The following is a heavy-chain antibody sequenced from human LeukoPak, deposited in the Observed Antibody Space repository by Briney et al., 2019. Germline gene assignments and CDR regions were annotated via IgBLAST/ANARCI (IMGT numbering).Heavy chain of an antibody. J-gene: IGHJ4*02. D-gene: IGHD6-13*01. CDR2: INPSGGST. CDR3: AREAGGYSSSSFDY. CDR1: GYTFTSYY. Sequence: ASVKVSCKASGYTFTSYYMHWVRQAPGQGLEWMGIINPSGGSTSYAQKFQGRVTITADESTSTAYMELSSLRSEDTAVYYCAREAGGYSSSSFDYWGQGTLVTVSS. V-gene: IGHV1-46*01.